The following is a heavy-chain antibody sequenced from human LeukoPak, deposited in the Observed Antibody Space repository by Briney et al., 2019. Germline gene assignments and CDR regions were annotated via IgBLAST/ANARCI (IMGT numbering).Heavy chain of an antibody. D-gene: IGHD4-23*01. Sequence: GGSLRLSCAASGFTFSSYSMNWVRQAPGKGLEWVSSISSSSSYIYCADSVKGRFTISRDNAKNSLYLQMNSLRAEDTAVYYCARGDSSGNPDYWGQGTLVTVSS. CDR2: ISSSSSYI. V-gene: IGHV3-21*01. CDR1: GFTFSSYS. J-gene: IGHJ4*02. CDR3: ARGDSSGNPDY.